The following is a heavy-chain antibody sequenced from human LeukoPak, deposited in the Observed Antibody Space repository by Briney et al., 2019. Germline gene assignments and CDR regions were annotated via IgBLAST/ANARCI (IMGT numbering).Heavy chain of an antibody. Sequence: GGSLRLSCAASGLTFSSYGMHWVRQAPGKGLEWVAVIWYDGSNKYYADSVKGRFTISRDNSKNTLYLQMNSLRAEDTAVYYCARDRLGIAAAGTLDYWGQGTLVTVSS. D-gene: IGHD6-13*01. CDR3: ARDRLGIAAAGTLDY. J-gene: IGHJ4*02. CDR1: GLTFSSYG. V-gene: IGHV3-33*01. CDR2: IWYDGSNK.